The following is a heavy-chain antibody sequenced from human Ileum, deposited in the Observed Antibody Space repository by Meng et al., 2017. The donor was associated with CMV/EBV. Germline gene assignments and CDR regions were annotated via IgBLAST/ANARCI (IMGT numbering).Heavy chain of an antibody. Sequence: LSCVGSGYHFRNYALHWVRQSPEKGLEWVATIDGPTTNTHYADSVKGRSLISRDNSRNTLYLQLTNLRADDSAKYYCALWLGEHFDYWGQGTLVTVSS. V-gene: IGHV3-23*05. D-gene: IGHD3-10*01. CDR3: ALWLGEHFDY. CDR1: GYHFRNYA. J-gene: IGHJ4*02. CDR2: IDGPTTNT.